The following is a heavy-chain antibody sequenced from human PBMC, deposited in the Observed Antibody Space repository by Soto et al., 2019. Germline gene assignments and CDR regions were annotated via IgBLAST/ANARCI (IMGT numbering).Heavy chain of an antibody. Sequence: ASVKVSCKASGYTFTSYYMHWVRQAPGQGLEWMGIINPSGGSTSYAQKFQGRVTMTRDTSTSTVYMELSSLRSEDTAVYYCARDDQRRRVIQLWLAYCGGDCYSLDPWGQGPLVTVSS. CDR2: INPSGGST. CDR1: GYTFTSYY. D-gene: IGHD2-21*02. V-gene: IGHV1-46*01. J-gene: IGHJ5*02. CDR3: ARDDQRRRVIQLWLAYCGGDCYSLDP.